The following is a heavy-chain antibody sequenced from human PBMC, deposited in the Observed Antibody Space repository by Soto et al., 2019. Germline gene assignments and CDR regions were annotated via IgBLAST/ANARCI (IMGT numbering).Heavy chain of an antibody. J-gene: IGHJ4*02. CDR1: GFTFSSYG. D-gene: IGHD6-6*01. CDR2: ISYDGSNK. CDR3: AKDRDYSSSVHGF. Sequence: PGGSLRLSCAASGFTFSSYGMHWVRQAPGKGLEWVAVISYDGSNKYYADSVKGRFTISRDDSKNTLYLQMNSLRAEDTAVYYCAKDRDYSSSVHGFWGQGTLVTVSS. V-gene: IGHV3-30*18.